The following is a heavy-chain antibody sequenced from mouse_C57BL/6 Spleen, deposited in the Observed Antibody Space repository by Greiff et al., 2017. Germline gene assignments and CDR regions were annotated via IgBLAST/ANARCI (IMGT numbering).Heavy chain of an antibody. CDR1: GYAFSSSW. Sequence: QVQLQQSGPELVKPGASVKISCKASGYAFSSSWMNWVKQRPGKGLEWIGRIYPGDGDTNYNGKFKGKATLTADKSSSTAYMQLSSLTSEDSAVYFCARESNYGRDYYAMDYWGQGTSVTVSS. J-gene: IGHJ4*01. D-gene: IGHD2-5*01. CDR2: IYPGDGDT. V-gene: IGHV1-82*01. CDR3: ARESNYGRDYYAMDY.